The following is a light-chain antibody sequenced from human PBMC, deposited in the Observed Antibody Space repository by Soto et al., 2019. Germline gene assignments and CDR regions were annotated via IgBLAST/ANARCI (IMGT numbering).Light chain of an antibody. CDR2: DAS. J-gene: IGKJ1*01. CDR3: QQYENLSGT. V-gene: IGKV1-5*01. Sequence: ENELKNSPYRLSASVGGRLIITNRASQSVSGWLAWYQQKPGEAPKLLIYDASALPRGVPSRFSGSGSGTKFTLTISSLQPGDLATYYSQQYENLSGTFGPGTKLEIK. CDR1: QSVSGW.